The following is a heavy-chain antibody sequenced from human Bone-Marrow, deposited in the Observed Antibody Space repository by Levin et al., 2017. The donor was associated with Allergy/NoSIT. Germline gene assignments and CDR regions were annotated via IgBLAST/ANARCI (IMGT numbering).Heavy chain of an antibody. CDR2: ISRSGFST. CDR3: AKDVSSGTSFLTNVDY. D-gene: IGHD1-1*01. J-gene: IGHJ4*02. CDR1: GFTFSSCA. Sequence: PGESLKISCAASGFTFSSCAMNWVRQAPGKGLEWVSAISRSGFSTYYADSVKGRFTISRDNSKNMLYLQMNSLRVVDTAVYYCAKDVSSGTSFLTNVDYWGQGTLVTVSS. V-gene: IGHV3-23*01.